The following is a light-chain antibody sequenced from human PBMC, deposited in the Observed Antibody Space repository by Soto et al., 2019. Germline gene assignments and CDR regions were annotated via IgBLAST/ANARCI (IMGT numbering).Light chain of an antibody. V-gene: IGLV2-23*03. J-gene: IGLJ1*01. CDR2: EGS. CDR1: SSDVGSYNL. CDR3: CSYAGSFAF. Sequence: QSALTQPASVSGSPGQSITISCTGTSSDVGSYNLVSWYQQHPGKAPKLMIYEGSKRPSGVSNRFSGSKSGNTASLTISGLQAEDEADYYCCSYAGSFAFFGTGTKLTVL.